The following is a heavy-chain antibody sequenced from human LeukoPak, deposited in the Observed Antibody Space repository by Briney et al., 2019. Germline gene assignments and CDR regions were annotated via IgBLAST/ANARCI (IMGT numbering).Heavy chain of an antibody. V-gene: IGHV3-53*01. CDR1: GFTFSGHA. D-gene: IGHD1-1*01. CDR2: MYSGGGT. CDR3: ARYDNGKDYFDY. Sequence: GGSLRLSCAASGFTFSGHAMGWVRQAPGKGLEWVSLMYSGGGTSYADSVKGRFTISRDTSKNTLYLQMSSLRAEDTALYYCARYDNGKDYFDYWGQGTLVTVSS. J-gene: IGHJ4*02.